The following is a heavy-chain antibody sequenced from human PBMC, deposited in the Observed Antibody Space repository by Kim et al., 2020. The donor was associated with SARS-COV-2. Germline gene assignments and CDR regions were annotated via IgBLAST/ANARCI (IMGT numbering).Heavy chain of an antibody. Sequence: ASVKVSCKASGYTFTSYGISWVRQAPGQGLEWMGWISAYNGNTNYAQKLQGRVTMTTDTSTSTAYMELRSLRSDDTAVYYCARIVVVPAKRSKVTAARGMDVWGQGTPVTVSS. CDR2: ISAYNGNT. V-gene: IGHV1-18*01. CDR3: ARIVVVPAKRSKVTAARGMDV. CDR1: GYTFTSYG. J-gene: IGHJ6*01. D-gene: IGHD2-2*01.